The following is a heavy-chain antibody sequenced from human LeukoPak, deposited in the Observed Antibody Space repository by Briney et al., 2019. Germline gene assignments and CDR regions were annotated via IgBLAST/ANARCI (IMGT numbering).Heavy chain of an antibody. V-gene: IGHV4-4*09. J-gene: IGHJ6*03. CDR1: GGSISSYY. Sequence: SETLSLTCTVSGGSISSYYWSWLRQPPGKGLEWIVYIYTSGSTNYNPSLKSRVTISVDTSKNQFSLKLSSVTAEDTAVYYCARHSSGWYNYYYYMDVWGKGTTVTVSS. CDR2: IYTSGST. D-gene: IGHD6-19*01. CDR3: ARHSSGWYNYYYYMDV.